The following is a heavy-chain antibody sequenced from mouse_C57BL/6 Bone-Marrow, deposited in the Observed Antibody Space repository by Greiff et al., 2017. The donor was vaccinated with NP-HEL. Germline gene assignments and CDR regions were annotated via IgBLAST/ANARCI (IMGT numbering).Heavy chain of an antibody. CDR1: GYTFTSYW. Sequence: PEVQLQQPGASVKLSCKASGYTFTSYWMQWVKQRPGQGLEWIGEIDPSDSYTNYNQKFKGKATLTVDTSSSTAYMQLSSLTSEDSAVYYCARGKIYYDYDESFDYWGQGTTLTVSS. CDR2: IDPSDSYT. D-gene: IGHD2-4*01. V-gene: IGHV1-50*01. J-gene: IGHJ2*01. CDR3: ARGKIYYDYDESFDY.